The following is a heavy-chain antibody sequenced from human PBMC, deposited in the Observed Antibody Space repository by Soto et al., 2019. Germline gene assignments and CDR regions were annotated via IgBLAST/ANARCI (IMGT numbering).Heavy chain of an antibody. CDR3: AKDACTRSNTSCHTRLDF. CDR1: GLSFYDYA. Sequence: PGGSLRLSCAASGLSFYDYAMHWVGQAPGKGLEWVSRMSWDGGRTYYADCVRGRLIVSRDSSKNSLYLQTSSLNVEATALSYCAKDACTRSNTSCHTRLDFWGQGALVTVSS. CDR2: MSWDGGRT. V-gene: IGHV3-43D*04. D-gene: IGHD2-2*02. J-gene: IGHJ4*02.